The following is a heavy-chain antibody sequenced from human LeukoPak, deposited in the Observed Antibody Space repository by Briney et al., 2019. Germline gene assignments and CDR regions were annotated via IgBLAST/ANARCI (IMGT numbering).Heavy chain of an antibody. J-gene: IGHJ4*02. CDR3: ARDLYDSGGYSSPIDY. Sequence: GGSLRLSCVASGFTFSTYWMSWVRQVPGKGLEWVAIIKQDGTEQYYVDSVKGRFTISRDNAKNSLYLQLNSLRAEDTAVYYCARDLYDSGGYSSPIDYWGQGTLVTVSS. D-gene: IGHD3-22*01. CDR2: IKQDGTEQ. CDR1: GFTFSTYW. V-gene: IGHV3-7*01.